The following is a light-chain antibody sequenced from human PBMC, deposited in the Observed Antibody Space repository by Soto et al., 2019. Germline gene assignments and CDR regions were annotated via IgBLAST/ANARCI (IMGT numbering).Light chain of an antibody. V-gene: IGKV1-5*01. CDR3: QQYVFYRGT. Sequence: DIQMTQSPSALSASVGDGVTITCRASQSISGWLAWFQQKPGKAPKLLIYDASSLESGVPSRFSGSGSGTEFTLTITSLQPDDFATYYCQQYVFYRGTFGQGTKVDIK. J-gene: IGKJ1*01. CDR1: QSISGW. CDR2: DAS.